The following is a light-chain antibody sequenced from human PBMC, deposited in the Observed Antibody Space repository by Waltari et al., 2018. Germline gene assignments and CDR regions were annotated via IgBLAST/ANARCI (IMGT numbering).Light chain of an antibody. CDR1: TSDVGGYNY. Sequence: QSALTQPPSASGSPGQSVTISCTGTTSDVGGYNYVSWYQQHPGKAPKLVIYEVTRRPSWVPYRFSGSKSGNTASLTVSVLQAEDEANYYCSSYAGSNNLGVFGGGTKLTVL. V-gene: IGLV2-8*01. CDR2: EVT. J-gene: IGLJ3*02. CDR3: SSYAGSNNLGV.